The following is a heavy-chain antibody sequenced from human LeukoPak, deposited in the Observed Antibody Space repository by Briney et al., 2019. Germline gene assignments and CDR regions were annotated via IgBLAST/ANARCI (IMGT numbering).Heavy chain of an antibody. J-gene: IGHJ6*04. D-gene: IGHD3-9*01. CDR3: ARDRDYDILTGYYYYGMDV. Sequence: GGSLRLSCAASGFTFSSYSMNWVRQAPGKGLEWVSSISSNSSYIYYADSVKGRFTISRDNAKNSLYLQMNSLRAEDTAVYYCARDRDYDILTGYYYYGMDVWGKGTTVTVSS. CDR1: GFTFSSYS. V-gene: IGHV3-21*01. CDR2: ISSNSSYI.